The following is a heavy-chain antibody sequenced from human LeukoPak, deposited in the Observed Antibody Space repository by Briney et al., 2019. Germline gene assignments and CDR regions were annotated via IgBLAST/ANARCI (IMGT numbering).Heavy chain of an antibody. D-gene: IGHD6-13*01. CDR1: GFTFSNYA. CDR3: ARGSPHSSFWYPDY. CDR2: ISYDGSNR. J-gene: IGHJ4*02. Sequence: GGSLRLSCVVSGFTFSNYAMHWVRQAPGKGLEWVATISYDGSNRYYADSVKGRFTISRDNSKNTLYLQMNTLRVEDTAVYYCARGSPHSSFWYPDYWGQGTLVTVSS. V-gene: IGHV3-30-3*01.